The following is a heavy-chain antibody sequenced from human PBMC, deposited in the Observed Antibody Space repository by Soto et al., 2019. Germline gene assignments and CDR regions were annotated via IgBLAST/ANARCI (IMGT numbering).Heavy chain of an antibody. Sequence: QLQLQESGSGLVKPSQTLSLTCAVSGGSISSGGYSWSWIRQPPGKGLEWIGYIYHSGSTYYNPSLESRVTISVDRSKNQFSLTLSSVTAADTAVYYCASRFLYESSGYPLDYWGQGTLVTVSS. CDR1: GGSISSGGYS. V-gene: IGHV4-30-2*01. CDR2: IYHSGST. CDR3: ASRFLYESSGYPLDY. J-gene: IGHJ4*02. D-gene: IGHD3-22*01.